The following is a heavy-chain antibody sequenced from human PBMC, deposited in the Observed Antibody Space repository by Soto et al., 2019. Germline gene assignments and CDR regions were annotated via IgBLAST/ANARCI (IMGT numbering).Heavy chain of an antibody. CDR1: GFTFSSYW. J-gene: IGHJ6*03. V-gene: IGHV3-74*01. Sequence: GSLRLSCAASGFTFSSYWMHWVRQAPGKGLVWVSRINSDGSSTSYADSVKGRFTISRDNAKNTLYLQMNSLRAEDTAVYYCARDRRDYDFWSGYYKTAVGSYYYMDVWGKGTTVTVSS. D-gene: IGHD3-3*01. CDR2: INSDGSST. CDR3: ARDRRDYDFWSGYYKTAVGSYYYMDV.